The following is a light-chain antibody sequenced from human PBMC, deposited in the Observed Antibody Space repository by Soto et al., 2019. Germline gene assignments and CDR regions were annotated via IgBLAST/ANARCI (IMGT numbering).Light chain of an antibody. V-gene: IGKV2-28*01. Sequence: VLTQSPLSLPVTPGEPASISCRSSQSLLRSNGYVYLDWYLQKPGQSPQLLIYLGSNRASGVQDRHSGSVSGTDSQQKISEVEAEDFGVYYCMQARQTPRTFGQRTKLQIK. CDR3: MQARQTPRT. J-gene: IGKJ2*01. CDR1: QSLLRSNGYVY. CDR2: LGS.